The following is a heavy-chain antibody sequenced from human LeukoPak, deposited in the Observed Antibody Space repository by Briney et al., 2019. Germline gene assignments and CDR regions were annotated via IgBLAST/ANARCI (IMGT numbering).Heavy chain of an antibody. CDR3: ARDFNGQEYYYYMDV. V-gene: IGHV3-30*04. CDR1: GFTFSSYA. CDR2: ISCDGSNK. J-gene: IGHJ6*03. Sequence: GGSLRLSCAASGFTFSSYAMHWVRQAPGKGLEWVAVISCDGSNKYYADSVKGRFTISRDNAKNSLYLQMNSLRAEDTAVYYCARDFNGQEYYYYMDVWGKGTTVTVSS.